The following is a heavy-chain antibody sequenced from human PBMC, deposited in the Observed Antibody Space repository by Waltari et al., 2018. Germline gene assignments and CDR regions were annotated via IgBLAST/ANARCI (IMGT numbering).Heavy chain of an antibody. CDR1: GFTFSSYD. Sequence: EVQLVESGGGLVQPGGSVRLACAASGFTFSSYDMHWVRQATGKGLEWVSAIGTAGDTYYPGSVKGRFTISRENAKNSLYLPINSLRAGDTAVYYCARDTTYCSGGSCYLGGMDVWGKGTTVTVSS. J-gene: IGHJ6*04. CDR3: ARDTTYCSGGSCYLGGMDV. CDR2: IGTAGDT. V-gene: IGHV3-13*01. D-gene: IGHD2-15*01.